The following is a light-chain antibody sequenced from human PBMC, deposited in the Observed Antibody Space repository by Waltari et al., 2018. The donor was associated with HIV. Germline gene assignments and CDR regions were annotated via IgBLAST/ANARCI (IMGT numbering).Light chain of an antibody. J-gene: IGLJ1*01. CDR2: GVS. CDR3: SSYTTTGTLV. CDR1: SSDISAYNS. Sequence: HSALTQPAPVSGSPGPSISIFCLGTSSDISAYNSVPWYQQHPGKAPKLIVYGVSNRPSDVSARFSGSKSGNTASLTISGLQDDDESDYYCSSYTTTGTLVFGSGTKVTVL. V-gene: IGLV2-14*03.